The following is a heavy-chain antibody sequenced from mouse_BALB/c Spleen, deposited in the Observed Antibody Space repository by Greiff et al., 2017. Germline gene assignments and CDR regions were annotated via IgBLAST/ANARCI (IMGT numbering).Heavy chain of an antibody. Sequence: EVQLQQSGPELVKPGASVKMSCKASGYTFTSYVMHWVKQKPGQGLEWIGYINPYNDGTKYNEKFKGKATLTSDKSSSTAYMELSSLTSEDSAVYYCAKGSHYYGYDYWGQGTTLTVSS. CDR3: AKGSHYYGYDY. CDR2: INPYNDGT. J-gene: IGHJ2*01. D-gene: IGHD1-2*01. V-gene: IGHV1-14*01. CDR1: GYTFTSYV.